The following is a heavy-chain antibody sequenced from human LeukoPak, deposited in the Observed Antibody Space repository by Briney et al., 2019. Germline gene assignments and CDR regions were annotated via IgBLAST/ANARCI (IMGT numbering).Heavy chain of an antibody. Sequence: PSETLSLTCTVSGGSISSYYWSWIRQPPGKGLEWIGYIYFTGSTNYNPSLKSRVTISVDTSKNQFSLKLNSVTAADTAVYYCARATGDSFDYWGQGTLVTVSS. V-gene: IGHV4-59*01. CDR2: IYFTGST. D-gene: IGHD1-14*01. CDR3: ARATGDSFDY. J-gene: IGHJ4*02. CDR1: GGSISSYY.